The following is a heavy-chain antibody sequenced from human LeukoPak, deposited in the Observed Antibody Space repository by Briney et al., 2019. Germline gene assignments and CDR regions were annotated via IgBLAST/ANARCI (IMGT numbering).Heavy chain of an antibody. V-gene: IGHV4-39*01. D-gene: IGHD2/OR15-2a*01. J-gene: IGHJ4*02. CDR1: GGSITSSNYY. CDR2: ISYSGST. CDR3: TRLNDDQDGSTSFPDY. Sequence: SETLSLTCTVSGGSITSSNYYWGWIRQPPGKGLEWIVSISYSGSTYYNPSLKNRVNISVHTSTNQFSLQLTSLTAADTSVHYCTRLNDDQDGSTSFPDYWGQGALVTVSS.